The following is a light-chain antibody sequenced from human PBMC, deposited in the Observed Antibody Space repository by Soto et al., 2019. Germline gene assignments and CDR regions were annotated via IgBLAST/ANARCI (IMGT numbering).Light chain of an antibody. V-gene: IGKV3-15*01. CDR1: QSISNN. CDR3: QEYKNWPPLYT. J-gene: IGKJ2*01. CDR2: RAS. Sequence: DIVLTQSPATLSVSPGERVTLSCRASQSISNNLAWYQQRPGQAPRLLIYRASTRATGVPARFSGSGSGTEFTLTISSLQSGDFGVYYCQEYKNWPPLYTFGQGTKLEIK.